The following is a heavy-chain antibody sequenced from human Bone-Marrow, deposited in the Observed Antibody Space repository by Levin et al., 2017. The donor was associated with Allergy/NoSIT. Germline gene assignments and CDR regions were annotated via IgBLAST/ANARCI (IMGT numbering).Heavy chain of an antibody. D-gene: IGHD3-9*01. CDR1: GYTFTSYY. Sequence: GASVKVSCKASGYTFTSYYMHWVRQAPGQGLEWMGIINPSGGSTSYAQKFQGRVTMTRDTSTSTVYMELSSLRSEDTAVYYCARDLLNYDILTGYSHNWFDPWGQGTLVTVSS. V-gene: IGHV1-46*01. CDR2: INPSGGST. CDR3: ARDLLNYDILTGYSHNWFDP. J-gene: IGHJ5*02.